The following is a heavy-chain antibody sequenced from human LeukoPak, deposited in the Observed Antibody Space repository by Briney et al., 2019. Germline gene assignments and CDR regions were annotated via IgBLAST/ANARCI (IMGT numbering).Heavy chain of an antibody. D-gene: IGHD7-27*01. CDR1: GFTFSSYE. V-gene: IGHV3-23*01. Sequence: AGSLRLSCAASGFTFSSYEVNWVRQAPGKGLEWVSTISGSGSSTYYADSVKGRFTISRDNSKNTLYLQMNSLRAEDTAAYYCAKRSGDYWGEGTLVIVSS. J-gene: IGHJ4*02. CDR2: ISGSGSST. CDR3: AKRSGDY.